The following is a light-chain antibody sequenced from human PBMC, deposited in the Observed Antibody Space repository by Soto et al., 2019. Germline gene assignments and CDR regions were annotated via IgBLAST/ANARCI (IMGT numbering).Light chain of an antibody. CDR3: QQYNNWPPPTT. J-gene: IGKJ1*01. CDR2: GAS. Sequence: EIVMTQSPATLSVSPGERATLSCRASQSVSSNLAWYQQKPGQAPRLLIYGASTRATGIPARFSGSGSGTEFTLTISSLQSEDFAVYYCQQYNNWPPPTTCGQGTKVEIK. CDR1: QSVSSN. V-gene: IGKV3-15*01.